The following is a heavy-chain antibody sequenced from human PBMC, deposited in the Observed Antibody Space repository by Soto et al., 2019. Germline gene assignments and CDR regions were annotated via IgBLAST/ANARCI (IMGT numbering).Heavy chain of an antibody. Sequence: SETLSLTCSVSASSINSGDYYWSWIRQPPGKGLEWIGYIYYSGTTYSNPSLKSRVVISVDTSRNQFYLKLNPVTAADTAVYYCARAGRRDGNSSPGRFDTWGQGTLVTVSS. CDR2: IYYSGTT. CDR3: ARAGRRDGNSSPGRFDT. V-gene: IGHV4-30-4*01. J-gene: IGHJ5*02. CDR1: ASSINSGDYY. D-gene: IGHD1-1*01.